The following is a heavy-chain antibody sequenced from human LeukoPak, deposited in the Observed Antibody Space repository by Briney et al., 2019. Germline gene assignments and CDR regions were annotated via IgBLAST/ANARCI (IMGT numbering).Heavy chain of an antibody. J-gene: IGHJ5*02. V-gene: IGHV1-2*02. Sequence: GASVTVSCKASGYTFTGYYMNWVRQAPGRGLEWMGWINSDSGFTKYAQKFQGRVTMTRDTSITTVYMDLTRLTSDDTAVYYCARNFDMKGFDPWGQGTLVTVSS. CDR3: ARNFDMKGFDP. D-gene: IGHD3-9*01. CDR2: INSDSGFT. CDR1: GYTFTGYY.